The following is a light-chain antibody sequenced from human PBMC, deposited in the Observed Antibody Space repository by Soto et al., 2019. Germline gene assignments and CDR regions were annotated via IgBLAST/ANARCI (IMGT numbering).Light chain of an antibody. CDR3: SSYTDSSTGV. CDR1: SSDVGTYNF. Sequence: QAVVTQPASVSGSPGQSITISCTGTSSDVGTYNFVAWYQQHPGNAPKLIIFEVSNRPSGVSNRFSGSKSGNTASLTISGLQAEDEADYYCSSYTDSSTGVFGGGTKVTVL. CDR2: EVS. V-gene: IGLV2-14*01. J-gene: IGLJ2*01.